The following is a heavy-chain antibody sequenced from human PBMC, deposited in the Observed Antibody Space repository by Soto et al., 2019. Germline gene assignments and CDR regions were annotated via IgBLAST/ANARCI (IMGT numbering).Heavy chain of an antibody. CDR1: GYSFTSYW. Sequence: PGESLKISCKGSGYSFTSYWIGWVRQMPGKGLEWMGIIYPGDSDTRYSPSFQGQVTISADKSISTAYLQWSSLKASDTAVYYCARQSVGDYYGMDVWGQGTTVTVYS. D-gene: IGHD1-26*01. CDR3: ARQSVGDYYGMDV. CDR2: IYPGDSDT. V-gene: IGHV5-51*01. J-gene: IGHJ6*02.